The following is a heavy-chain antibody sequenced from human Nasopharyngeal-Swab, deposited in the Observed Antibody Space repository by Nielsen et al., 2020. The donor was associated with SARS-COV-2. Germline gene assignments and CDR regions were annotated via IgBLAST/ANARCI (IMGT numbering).Heavy chain of an antibody. CDR1: GFSFSTYA. CDR3: AKDGSSSPTY. V-gene: IGHV3-23*01. D-gene: IGHD6-13*01. CDR2: ISGSGGDT. Sequence: GESLKISCAASGFSFSTYAMSWVRQAPGKGLEWVSAISGSGGDTKYADSVKGRFTISRDNSKNTLYLQMNSLRAEDTAVYYCAKDGSSSPTYWGQGTLVTVSS. J-gene: IGHJ4*02.